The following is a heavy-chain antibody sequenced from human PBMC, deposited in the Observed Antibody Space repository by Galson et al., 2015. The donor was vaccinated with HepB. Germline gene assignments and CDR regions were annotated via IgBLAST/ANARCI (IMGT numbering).Heavy chain of an antibody. D-gene: IGHD3-10*01. CDR3: ARDQLPVVPTEGWFGKHTYYFYYYGIDV. CDR1: GYTFTSYA. CDR2: INAGNGST. J-gene: IGHJ6*02. V-gene: IGHV1-3*01. Sequence: SVKVSCKASGYTFTSYAVHWVRQAPGQRLEWMGWINAGNGSTKYSQKFQGRVTIIRDTSASTVYMDLSSLRSEDTAVYYCARDQLPVVPTEGWFGKHTYYFYYYGIDVWGQGTTVTVSS.